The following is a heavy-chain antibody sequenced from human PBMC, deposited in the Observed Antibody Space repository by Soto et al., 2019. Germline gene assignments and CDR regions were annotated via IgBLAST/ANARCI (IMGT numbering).Heavy chain of an antibody. V-gene: IGHV1-46*01. D-gene: IGHD3-22*01. CDR2: INPSGGST. CDR3: ASVPLYYYDSSGYYLGGMDV. CDR1: GYTFTSYY. Sequence: ASVKVSCKASGYTFTSYYTHWVRQAPGQGLEWMGIINPSGGSTSYAQKFQGRVTMTRDTSTSTVYMELSSLRSEDTAVYYCASVPLYYYDSSGYYLGGMDVWGQGTTVTVSS. J-gene: IGHJ6*02.